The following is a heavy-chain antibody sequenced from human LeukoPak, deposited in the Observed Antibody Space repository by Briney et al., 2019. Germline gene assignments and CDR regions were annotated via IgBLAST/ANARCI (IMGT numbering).Heavy chain of an antibody. Sequence: GGSLRLSCAASGFTFSSYAMSRVRQAPGKGLEWVSAISGSGGSTYYADSVKGRFTISRDNSKNTLYLQMNSLRAEDTAVYYCANGQWLVSSLDYWGQGTLVTVSS. J-gene: IGHJ4*02. D-gene: IGHD6-19*01. CDR3: ANGQWLVSSLDY. CDR1: GFTFSSYA. CDR2: ISGSGGST. V-gene: IGHV3-23*01.